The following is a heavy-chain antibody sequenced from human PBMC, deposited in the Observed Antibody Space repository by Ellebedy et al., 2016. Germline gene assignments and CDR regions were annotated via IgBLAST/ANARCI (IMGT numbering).Heavy chain of an antibody. D-gene: IGHD3-3*01. CDR3: ATLDWDRYYFDP. CDR2: IHYSRST. J-gene: IGHJ4*02. CDR1: GGSISSGVYY. Sequence: GSLRLSCTVSGGSISSGVYYWAWLRQSPGKGLEWIGSIHYSRSTFYNPSLKSRVTISIGTSKNQFSLTVPSVTSADTAVYFCATLDWDRYYFDPWGQGALVTVSS. V-gene: IGHV4-39*01.